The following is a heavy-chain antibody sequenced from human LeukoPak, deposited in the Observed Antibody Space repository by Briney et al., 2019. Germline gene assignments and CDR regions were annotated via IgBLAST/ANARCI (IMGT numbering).Heavy chain of an antibody. CDR3: ARARGYSYGYEVYFDY. V-gene: IGHV3-7*04. CDR1: GFTFSSYW. Sequence: PGGSLRLSCAASGFTFSSYWMSWVRQAPGKGLEWVANINQDGSEKYYVDSVKGRFTISRDNAKNSLYLQMNSLRAEDTAVYYCARARGYSYGYEVYFDYWGQGTLVTVSS. CDR2: INQDGSEK. D-gene: IGHD5-18*01. J-gene: IGHJ4*02.